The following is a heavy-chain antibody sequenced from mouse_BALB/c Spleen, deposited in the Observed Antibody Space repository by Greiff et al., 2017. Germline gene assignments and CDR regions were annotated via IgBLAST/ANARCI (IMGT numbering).Heavy chain of an antibody. Sequence: EVQLQQSGAELVKPGASVKLSCTASGFNIKDTYMHWVKQRPEQGLEWIGRIDPANGNTKYDPKFQGKATITADTSSNTAYLQLSSLTSEDTAVYYCACYDGYKRYYAMDYWGQGTSVTVSS. V-gene: IGHV14-3*02. CDR3: ACYDGYKRYYAMDY. CDR1: GFNIKDTY. J-gene: IGHJ4*01. D-gene: IGHD2-3*01. CDR2: IDPANGNT.